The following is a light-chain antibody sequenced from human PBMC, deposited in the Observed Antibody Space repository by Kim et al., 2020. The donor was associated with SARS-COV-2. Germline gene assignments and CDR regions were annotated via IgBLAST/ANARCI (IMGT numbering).Light chain of an antibody. CDR3: SSRDSSGKQWV. V-gene: IGLV3-19*01. J-gene: IGLJ3*02. Sequence: LGQTVTITCQGDSLIFYSASWFKQKPGQAPILFIYFKTSRTSGIPHRFSGSSSGNTASLTITGAQAEDEADYYCSSRDSSGKQWVFGGATKLTVL. CDR1: SLIFYS. CDR2: FKT.